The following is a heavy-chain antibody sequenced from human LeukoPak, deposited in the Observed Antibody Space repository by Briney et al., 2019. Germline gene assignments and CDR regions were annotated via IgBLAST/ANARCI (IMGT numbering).Heavy chain of an antibody. V-gene: IGHV4-39*01. D-gene: IGHD2-15*01. J-gene: IGHJ5*02. CDR3: ARTLGYCSGGSCRWFDP. CDR2: IYYSGST. CDR1: GGSISSSDYY. Sequence: SETLSLTCTVSGGSISSSDYYWGWIRQPPGKGLEWIGSIYYSGSTYYNPSLKSRVTISVDTSKNQFSLKLSSVTAADTAVYYCARTLGYCSGGSCRWFDPWGQGTLVTVSS.